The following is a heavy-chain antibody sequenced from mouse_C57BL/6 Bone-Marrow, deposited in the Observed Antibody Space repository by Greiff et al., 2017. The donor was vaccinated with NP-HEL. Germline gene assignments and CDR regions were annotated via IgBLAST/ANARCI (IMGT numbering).Heavy chain of an antibody. Sequence: DVKLVESGGGLVKPGGSLKLSCAASGFTFSSYAMSWVRQTPEKRLEWVATISDGGSYTYYPDNVKGRFTISIDKAKNNMYLQMSHLKSEDTAICSCARDRSSAEGFAYWGQGTLVTVSA. J-gene: IGHJ3*01. D-gene: IGHD1-1*01. CDR3: ARDRSSAEGFAY. V-gene: IGHV5-4*01. CDR1: GFTFSSYA. CDR2: ISDGGSYT.